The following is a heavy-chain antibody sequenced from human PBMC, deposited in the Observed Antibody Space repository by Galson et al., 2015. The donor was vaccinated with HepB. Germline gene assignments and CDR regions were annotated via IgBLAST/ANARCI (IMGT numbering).Heavy chain of an antibody. CDR3: ARECGAWCSWSFDY. D-gene: IGHD4/OR15-4a*01. V-gene: IGHV6-1*01. CDR2: TYYRSKWYN. Sequence: CAISGDSVSSNSTAWNWIRQSPSRGLEWLGRTYYRSKWYNDYAASVESRITINPVTSKNHFSLQLNSVTPEDTGVYYCARECGAWCSWSFDYWGQGTLVTVSS. J-gene: IGHJ4*02. CDR1: GDSVSSNSTA.